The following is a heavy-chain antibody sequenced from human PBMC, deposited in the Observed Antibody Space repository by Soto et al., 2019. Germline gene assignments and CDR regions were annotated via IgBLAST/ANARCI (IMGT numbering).Heavy chain of an antibody. CDR2: IYYSGST. D-gene: IGHD3-9*01. Sequence: SETLSLTCTVPGGSISSYYWSWIRQPPGKGLEWIGYIYYSGSTNYNPSLKSRVTISVDTSKNQFSLQLTSVTAADTAVYYCARAYYDILTGYPELDYWGQGTLVTVSS. J-gene: IGHJ4*02. V-gene: IGHV4-59*01. CDR3: ARAYYDILTGYPELDY. CDR1: GGSISSYY.